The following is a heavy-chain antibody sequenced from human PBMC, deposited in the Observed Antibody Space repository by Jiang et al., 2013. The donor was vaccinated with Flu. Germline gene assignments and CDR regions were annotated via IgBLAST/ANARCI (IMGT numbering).Heavy chain of an antibody. CDR2: IDWDGDE. CDR1: GFSLSTSGMC. Sequence: KPTQTLTLTCTFSGFSLSTSGMCVSWIRQPPGKALEWLARIDWDGDEYYTASLRTRLTISTDTSKNQVVLTMTNMDPVDTATYYCARIRRGSYYEKWFDSWGQGTLVTVSS. V-gene: IGHV2-70*11. CDR3: ARIRRGSYYEKWFDS. D-gene: IGHD1-26*01. J-gene: IGHJ5*01.